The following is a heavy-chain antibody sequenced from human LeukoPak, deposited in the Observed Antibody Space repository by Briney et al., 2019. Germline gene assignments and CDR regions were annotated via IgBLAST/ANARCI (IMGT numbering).Heavy chain of an antibody. Sequence: ASVKVSCKASGYTFTTYEINWVRQATGQGLEWMGWMNPDSGDTAYAQKFQGRITMTRSTSISTAYMELSSLRSEDTAVYYCARGLGTYDSSGSAGESWGQGTLVTVSS. V-gene: IGHV1-8*01. J-gene: IGHJ5*02. CDR2: MNPDSGDT. CDR3: ARGLGTYDSSGSAGES. CDR1: GYTFTTYE. D-gene: IGHD3-22*01.